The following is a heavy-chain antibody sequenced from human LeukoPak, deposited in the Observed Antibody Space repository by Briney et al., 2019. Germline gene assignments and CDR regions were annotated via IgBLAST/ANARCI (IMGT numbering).Heavy chain of an antibody. Sequence: GGSLRLSCAASGFTFSGYGMHWVRQAPGKGLEWVAVIWYDGSNKYYADSVKGRFTISRDNSKNTLHLQMNSLRAEDTAVYYCARDHYSGYDYFDYWGQGTLVTVSS. CDR2: IWYDGSNK. CDR1: GFTFSGYG. J-gene: IGHJ4*02. D-gene: IGHD5-12*01. V-gene: IGHV3-33*01. CDR3: ARDHYSGYDYFDY.